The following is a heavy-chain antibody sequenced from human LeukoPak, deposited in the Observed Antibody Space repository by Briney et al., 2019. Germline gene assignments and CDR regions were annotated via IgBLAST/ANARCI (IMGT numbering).Heavy chain of an antibody. J-gene: IGHJ6*02. V-gene: IGHV1-18*01. CDR2: ISAYNGNT. Sequence: ASVKVSCKASGYTFTSYGISWVRQAPGQGLEWMGWISAYNGNTNYAQKLQGRVTMTTDTSTSTAYMELRSLRSDDTAVYYCARAPDDGSVPSGWYRLLNYYYYYGMDVWGQGITVTVSS. CDR3: ARAPDDGSVPSGWYRLLNYYYYYGMDV. D-gene: IGHD6-19*01. CDR1: GYTFTSYG.